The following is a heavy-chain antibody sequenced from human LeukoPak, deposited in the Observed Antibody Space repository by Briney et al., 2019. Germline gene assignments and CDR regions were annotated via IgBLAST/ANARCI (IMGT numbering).Heavy chain of an antibody. CDR3: ARDMDWSYDC. CDR2: INSEGDT. CDR1: GFTFSSYA. J-gene: IGHJ4*02. D-gene: IGHD3/OR15-3a*01. Sequence: TGGSLRLSCAASGFTFSSYAMSWVRQAPGKGMEWLSAINSEGDTFYADSVRGRFTISRDDSQDTLSLQMNSLRVEDTAFYFCARDMDWSYDCWGQGTLVTVSS. V-gene: IGHV3-23*01.